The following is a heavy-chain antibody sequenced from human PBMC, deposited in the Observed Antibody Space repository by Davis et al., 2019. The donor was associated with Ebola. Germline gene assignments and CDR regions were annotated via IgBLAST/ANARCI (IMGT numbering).Heavy chain of an antibody. D-gene: IGHD6-13*01. J-gene: IGHJ5*02. CDR1: GFTFSSYD. CDR3: ARGRYSSSFWFDP. V-gene: IGHV3-13*01. Sequence: GGSLRLSCAASGFTFSSYDMHWVRHATGKGLEWVSAIGTAGDTYYPGSVKGRFTISRENAKNSLYLQMNSLRAGDTAVYYCARGRYSSSFWFDPWGQGTLVTVSS. CDR2: IGTAGDT.